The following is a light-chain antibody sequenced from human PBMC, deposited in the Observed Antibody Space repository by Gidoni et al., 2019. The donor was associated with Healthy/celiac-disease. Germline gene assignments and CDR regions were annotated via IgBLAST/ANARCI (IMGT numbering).Light chain of an antibody. CDR2: GAS. J-gene: IGKJ4*01. Sequence: EIVLTQSPGTLSLSPGERATLSCRASQSVSSSYLAWYQQKPGQAPRLLIYGASSRATGSPDMFSGSGSGTDFTLTISRLEPEDFAVYYCQQYGSSPPRLTFGGGTKVEIK. CDR3: QQYGSSPPRLT. CDR1: QSVSSSY. V-gene: IGKV3-20*01.